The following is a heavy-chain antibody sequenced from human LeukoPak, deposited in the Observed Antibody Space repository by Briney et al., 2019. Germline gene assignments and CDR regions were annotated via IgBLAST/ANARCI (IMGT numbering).Heavy chain of an antibody. J-gene: IGHJ4*02. CDR1: GFTFSTYS. Sequence: GGSLRLSCAGSGFTFSTYSMHWVRQAPGKGLEWVSSIISSSNYIYYADSVKGQFTISRDNAKNSLYLQMNSLRAEDTAVYYCAREGTGYCSGRSCPFDYWGQGSLVTVSS. D-gene: IGHD2-15*01. CDR2: IISSSNYI. V-gene: IGHV3-21*01. CDR3: AREGTGYCSGRSCPFDY.